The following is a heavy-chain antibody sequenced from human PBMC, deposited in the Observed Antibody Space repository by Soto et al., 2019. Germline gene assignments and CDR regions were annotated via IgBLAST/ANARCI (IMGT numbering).Heavy chain of an antibody. J-gene: IGHJ4*02. D-gene: IGHD4-17*01. V-gene: IGHV3-7*02. CDR1: GFIFSDCW. CDR2: IKKDGSTQ. CDR3: ARHGDYVFDY. Sequence: EVQLVESGGGLVQPGGSLRLSCAASGFIFSDCWMGWVRQAPGKGLEWVANIKKDGSTQYYVGSVRGRFIISRDNAKNLLYLQMNYLRVEDTAVYYCARHGDYVFDYWGQGTLVTASS.